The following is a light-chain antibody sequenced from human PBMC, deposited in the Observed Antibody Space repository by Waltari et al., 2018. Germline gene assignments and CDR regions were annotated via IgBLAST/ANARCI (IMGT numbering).Light chain of an antibody. J-gene: IGKJ1*01. CDR3: QQSYSQTRT. V-gene: IGKV1-9*01. CDR2: GAS. Sequence: DIQLTQSPSFLSASVGDRVTITCRASQDISSHLAWYQKNPGKAPKLLVYGASTLGSGVPSGFSGGGSGTEFTLTISSLQPEDFATYYCQQSYSQTRTFGQGTKVEIK. CDR1: QDISSH.